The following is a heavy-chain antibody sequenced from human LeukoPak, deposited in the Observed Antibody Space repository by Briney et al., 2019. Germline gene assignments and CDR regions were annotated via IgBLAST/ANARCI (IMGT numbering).Heavy chain of an antibody. D-gene: IGHD2-2*01. CDR1: GFTFSSYW. V-gene: IGHV3-7*01. CDR3: AGYQLLNDAFDI. J-gene: IGHJ3*02. Sequence: GGSLRLSCAASGFTFSSYWMSWVRQAPGKGLEWVANIKQGGSEKYYVDSVKGRFTISRDNAKTSLYLQMNSLRAEDTAVYYCAGYQLLNDAFDIWGQGTMVTVSS. CDR2: IKQGGSEK.